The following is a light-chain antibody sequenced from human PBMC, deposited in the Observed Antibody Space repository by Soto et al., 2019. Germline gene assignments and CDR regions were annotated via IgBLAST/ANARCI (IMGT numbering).Light chain of an antibody. V-gene: IGKV3-20*01. Sequence: EIVLTQSPGTLSLSPGERATLTCRASQSVSSSYLAWYQQKPGQAPRLLIYGASSRATCIPDRFSGRGSGTDFTRTISRLQPEDFAVYYCQQYDSSPLTFGGGTKVEIK. CDR3: QQYDSSPLT. CDR1: QSVSSSY. J-gene: IGKJ4*01. CDR2: GAS.